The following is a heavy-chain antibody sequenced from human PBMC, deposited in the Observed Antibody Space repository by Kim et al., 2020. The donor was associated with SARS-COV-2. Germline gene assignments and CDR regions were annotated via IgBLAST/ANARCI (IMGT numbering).Heavy chain of an antibody. Sequence: GESLKISCKGSGYSFTSYWIGWVRQMPGKGLEWMGIIYPGDSDTRYSPPFQGQVIISADKSISTAYLQWSSLKASDTAMYYCARQGRYYYGSGLNYYYYYGVDVWGQGTTVTVS. CDR3: ARQGRYYYGSGLNYYYYYGVDV. V-gene: IGHV5-51*01. CDR1: GYSFTSYW. J-gene: IGHJ6*02. D-gene: IGHD3-10*01. CDR2: IYPGDSDT.